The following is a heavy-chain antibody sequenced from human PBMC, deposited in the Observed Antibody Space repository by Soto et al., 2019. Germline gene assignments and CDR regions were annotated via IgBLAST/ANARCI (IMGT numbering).Heavy chain of an antibody. CDR2: IYDSVST. CDR3: ATAYSSSSSCDP. D-gene: IGHD6-13*01. Sequence: PSETLSLTCTVYGGSISTSYWSWIRQPPGKGLHPIPYIYDSVSTNYNPSLKTRVTISVDTSNNQFSLKLTSVTAPATAVYYCATAYSSSSSCDPWGQGTLVTVSS. CDR1: GGSISTSY. J-gene: IGHJ5*02. V-gene: IGHV4-59*01.